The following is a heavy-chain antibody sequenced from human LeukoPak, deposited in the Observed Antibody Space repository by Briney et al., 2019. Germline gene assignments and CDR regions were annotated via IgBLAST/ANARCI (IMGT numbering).Heavy chain of an antibody. CDR2: VHYSGST. J-gene: IGHJ4*02. CDR1: GGSISSHY. D-gene: IGHD4/OR15-4a*01. CDR3: ASKDDYYFNY. Sequence: PSETLSLTCTVSGGSISSHYWSWIRQSPGRGLEWIGYVHYSGSTNYNPSLKSRVTFSVDTSNNQFSLNLNSVTAADTAVYYCASKDDYYFNYWGQGTLVTVSS. V-gene: IGHV4-59*11.